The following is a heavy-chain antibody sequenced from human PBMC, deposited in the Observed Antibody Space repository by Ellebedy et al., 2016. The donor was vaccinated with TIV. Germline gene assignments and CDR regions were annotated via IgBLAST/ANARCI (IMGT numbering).Heavy chain of an antibody. Sequence: PGGSLRLSCAASGLTFSSHAMSWVRQAPGKGLEWVSSITESGGNTYYADSVKGRFTISRDNPKDTLFLQMNSLRAEDTAIYFCARDPVGVGPAFDVWGQGTMVIVSS. CDR2: ITESGGNT. D-gene: IGHD4-23*01. CDR1: GLTFSSHA. V-gene: IGHV3-23*01. J-gene: IGHJ3*01. CDR3: ARDPVGVGPAFDV.